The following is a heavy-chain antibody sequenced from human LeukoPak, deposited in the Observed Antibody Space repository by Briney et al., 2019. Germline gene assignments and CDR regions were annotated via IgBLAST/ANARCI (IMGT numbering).Heavy chain of an antibody. V-gene: IGHV4-39*01. D-gene: IGHD3-10*01. J-gene: IGHJ4*02. CDR1: GGSISSSSYY. Sequence: SETLSLTCTVSGGSISSSSYYWGWIRQPPGKGLEWIGSIYYSGSTYYNPSLKSRVTISVDTSKNQFSLKLSSVTAAYTAVYYCARQVPGALVLWLVDYWGQGTLVTVSS. CDR3: ARQVPGALVLWLVDY. CDR2: IYYSGST.